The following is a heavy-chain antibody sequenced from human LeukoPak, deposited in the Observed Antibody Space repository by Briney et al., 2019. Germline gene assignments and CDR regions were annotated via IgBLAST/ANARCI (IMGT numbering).Heavy chain of an antibody. CDR1: GYTFTGYY. J-gene: IGHJ6*02. CDR3: AVNMDTAMVNYYGMDV. CDR2: INPNSGGT. V-gene: IGHV1-2*02. D-gene: IGHD5-18*01. Sequence: ASVKVSCKASGYTFTGYYMHWVRQAPGQGLEWIGWINPNSGGTNYAQKFQGRVTMTRDTSISTAYMELSRLRSDDTAVYYCAVNMDTAMVNYYGMDVWGQGTTVTVSS.